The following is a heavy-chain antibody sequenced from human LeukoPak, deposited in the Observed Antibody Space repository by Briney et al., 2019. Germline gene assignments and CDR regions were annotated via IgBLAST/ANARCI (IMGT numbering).Heavy chain of an antibody. D-gene: IGHD3-10*01. V-gene: IGHV4-59*08. J-gene: IGHJ3*02. CDR1: GGSMSTYY. CDR3: ARIVGLWFGESDI. CDR2: IYYTGST. Sequence: PSDTLSLTCTVSGGSMSTYYWTWIRQTPEKGLEWVGYIYYTGSTRNTNYNPSLKSRVTISVDTSKNQFSLKLSSVTAADTAVYYCARIVGLWFGESDIWGQGTMVTVSS.